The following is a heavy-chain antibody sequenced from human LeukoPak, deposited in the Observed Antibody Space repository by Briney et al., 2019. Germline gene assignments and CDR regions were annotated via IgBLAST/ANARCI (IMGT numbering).Heavy chain of an antibody. D-gene: IGHD6-13*01. J-gene: IGHJ4*02. CDR1: GFTFGDYA. CDR2: FRGDCGTT. CDR3: ARDPIAAACTLDY. Sequence: QTGGSLRLSCAASGFTFGDYAMHWVRQAPGKGVEWVSLFRGDCGTTYYADSVKGRFTISRDNVKNALYLQMNSLRAEDTAVYYCARDPIAAACTLDYWGQGTLVTVSS. V-gene: IGHV3-43*02.